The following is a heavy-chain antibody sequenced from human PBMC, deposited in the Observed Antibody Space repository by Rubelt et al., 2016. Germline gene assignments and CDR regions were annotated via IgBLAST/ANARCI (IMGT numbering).Heavy chain of an antibody. V-gene: IGHV1-3*01. CDR3: ARDPSNTSGYNAYFDY. CDR2: INAGLGYT. CDR1: GYTFTMYV. J-gene: IGHJ4*02. Sequence: GASVKVSCKASGYTFTMYVIHWVRQAPGQSLEWMALINAGLGYTKYSQEFQGRVTITRDTSASTAYMELSSLRSDDTAVYYCARDPSNTSGYNAYFDYWGQGTLVTASS. D-gene: IGHD5-18*01.